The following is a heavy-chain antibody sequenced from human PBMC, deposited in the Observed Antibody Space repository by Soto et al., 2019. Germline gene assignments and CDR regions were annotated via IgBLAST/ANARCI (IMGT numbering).Heavy chain of an antibody. V-gene: IGHV6-1*01. Sequence: SQTLSLTCAISGDSVSSNSAAWNWIRQSPSRGLEWLGRTYYRSKWYNDYAVSVKSRITINPDTSKNQFSLQLNSVTPEDTAVYYCARAIGVRAGATTVYYYYGMDVWGQGTTVTVSS. CDR1: GDSVSSNSAA. CDR2: TYYRSKWYN. J-gene: IGHJ6*02. CDR3: ARAIGVRAGATTVYYYYGMDV. D-gene: IGHD1-26*01.